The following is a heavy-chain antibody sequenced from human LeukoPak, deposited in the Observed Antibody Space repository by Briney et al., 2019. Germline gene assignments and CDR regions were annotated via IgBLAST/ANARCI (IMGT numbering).Heavy chain of an antibody. J-gene: IGHJ3*02. CDR2: MNPNSGNT. CDR1: GYTFTSDD. V-gene: IGHV1-8*01. D-gene: IGHD1-7*01. CDR3: ARQSFIAGDNWNYVLNGDDALDI. Sequence: ASVKVSCTASGYTFTSDDINWVRQATGQGLEWMGWMNPNSGNTGYAQKFQGRVTMTTDTSTNTAYMELRSLRSDDTAVYYCARQSFIAGDNWNYVLNGDDALDIWGQGTMVTVSS.